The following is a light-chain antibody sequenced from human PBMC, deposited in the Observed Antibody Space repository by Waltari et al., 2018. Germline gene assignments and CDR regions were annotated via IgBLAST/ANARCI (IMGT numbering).Light chain of an antibody. V-gene: IGKV3-20*01. CDR1: QSVSSSY. CDR3: QQYGSSPFT. Sequence: EIVLTQSPGTLSLSPGARATLSCRASQSVSSSYLAWYQQKPGRAPRLLIYGASSRATGIPDRFSGSGSGTDFTLTISRLEPEDFAVYYCQQYGSSPFTFGPGTKVDIK. J-gene: IGKJ3*01. CDR2: GAS.